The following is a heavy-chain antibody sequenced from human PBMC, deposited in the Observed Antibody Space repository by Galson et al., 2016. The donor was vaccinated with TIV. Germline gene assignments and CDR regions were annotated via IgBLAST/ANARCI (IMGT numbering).Heavy chain of an antibody. J-gene: IGHJ4*02. Sequence: SVKVSCKASGYTFIGYYIHWVRQAPGQGLEWVGRINPNSGAANYAQNFQGRVTMTSDTSISTASLELSRLRSDDTAVYYCAQAYYYDSSAYYFASWGQGTRVTVSS. CDR3: AQAYYYDSSAYYFAS. CDR1: GYTFIGYY. V-gene: IGHV1-2*06. D-gene: IGHD3-22*01. CDR2: INPNSGAA.